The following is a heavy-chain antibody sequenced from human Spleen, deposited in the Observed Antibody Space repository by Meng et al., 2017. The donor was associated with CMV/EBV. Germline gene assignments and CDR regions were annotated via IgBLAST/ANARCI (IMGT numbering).Heavy chain of an antibody. Sequence: ASVKVSCKASGYTFTDYFLHWVRQAPGQGLEWMGWINPKSGGTNYALKFQGRVSMTRDTYITTVYMELGRLRSDDTALYYGARAYGGDTIFGVGAYGMDVWGQGSTVTVSS. V-gene: IGHV1-2*02. J-gene: IGHJ6*02. D-gene: IGHD3-3*01. CDR3: ARAYGGDTIFGVGAYGMDV. CDR1: GYTFTDYF. CDR2: INPKSGGT.